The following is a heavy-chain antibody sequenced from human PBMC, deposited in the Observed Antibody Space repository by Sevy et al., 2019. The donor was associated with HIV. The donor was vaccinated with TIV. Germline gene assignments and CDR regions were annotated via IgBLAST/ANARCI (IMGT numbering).Heavy chain of an antibody. D-gene: IGHD1-26*01. V-gene: IGHV3-7*01. J-gene: IGHJ6*02. CDR2: IKQDGSEK. Sequence: GGSLRLSCAASGFTFSNAWMSWVRQAPGKGLEWVANIKQDGSEKYYVDSVKGRFTISRDNAKNSLYLQMNSLRAEDTAVYYCARDLVGASHYYYYGMDVWGQGTTVTVSS. CDR3: ARDLVGASHYYYYGMDV. CDR1: GFTFSNAW.